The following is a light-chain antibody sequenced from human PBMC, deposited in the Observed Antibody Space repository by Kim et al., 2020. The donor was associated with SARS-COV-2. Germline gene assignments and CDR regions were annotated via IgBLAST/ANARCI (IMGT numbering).Light chain of an antibody. Sequence: SYELTQPPSVSVSPGQPASVTCSGASLEDQYVSWYQQKTGQSPVLLIYQDFKRPSGIPERFSGSNSGNTATLTISGTQALDEADYYCQVWESNIGVFGTGTKVTVL. CDR3: QVWESNIGV. V-gene: IGLV3-1*01. J-gene: IGLJ1*01. CDR2: QDF. CDR1: SLEDQY.